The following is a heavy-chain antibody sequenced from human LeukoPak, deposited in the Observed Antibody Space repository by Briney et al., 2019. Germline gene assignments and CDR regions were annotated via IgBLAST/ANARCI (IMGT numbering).Heavy chain of an antibody. CDR3: ARGIFYGGRNQYIWFDL. J-gene: IGHJ5*02. D-gene: IGHD4-23*01. CDR1: GGPFRGFF. Sequence: SETLSLTCAVYGGPFRGFFWSWVRQAPGKGLEWLGEISHSGSSNYNPSPKSRITISVNTSKSQFSLRLTSVTAADTAVYYCARGIFYGGRNQYIWFDLWGQGTLVTVSS. V-gene: IGHV4-34*01. CDR2: ISHSGSS.